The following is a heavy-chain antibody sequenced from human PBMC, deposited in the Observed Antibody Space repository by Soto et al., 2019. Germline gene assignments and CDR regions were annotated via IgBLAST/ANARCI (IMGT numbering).Heavy chain of an antibody. CDR2: MNPNSGNT. J-gene: IGHJ3*02. Sequence: ASVKVSCKASGYTFTSYDINWVRQATGQGLEWMGWMNPNSGNTGYAQKFQGRVTITTNKSISTAYMELSSLRSEDTAVYYCARERRGYSYAPGAFDIWGQGTMVTVSS. D-gene: IGHD5-18*01. CDR3: ARERRGYSYAPGAFDI. CDR1: GYTFTSYD. V-gene: IGHV1-8*01.